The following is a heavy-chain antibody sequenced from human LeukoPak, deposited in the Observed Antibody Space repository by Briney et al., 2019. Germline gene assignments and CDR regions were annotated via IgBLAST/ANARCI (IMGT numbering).Heavy chain of an antibody. CDR3: ATAAGGAFDI. D-gene: IGHD6-13*01. J-gene: IGHJ3*02. Sequence: GGSLRLSCAASGFTFSDYYMSWIRQAPGKGLEWVSYISSSDNTIYYADSVKGRFTISRDNAKNSLYLQMHSLRAEDTAVYYRATAAGGAFDIWGQGTMVTVSS. V-gene: IGHV3-11*01. CDR2: ISSSDNTI. CDR1: GFTFSDYY.